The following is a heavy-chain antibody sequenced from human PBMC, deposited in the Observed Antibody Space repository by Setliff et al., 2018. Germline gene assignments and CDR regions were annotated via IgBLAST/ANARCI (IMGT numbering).Heavy chain of an antibody. V-gene: IGHV4-38-2*01. CDR1: GVSISDGHF. CDR3: ARRDEYLQFREFFDF. D-gene: IGHD3-10*01. CDR2: IDRTGNR. Sequence: LSLTCAVSGVSISDGHFWGWIRQPPGKGLEWIGSIDRTGNRYYNSPLRSRVTLSIDMSRNEFSLELRSMTAADTAMYYCARRDEYLQFREFFDFWGQGILVTVSS. J-gene: IGHJ4*02.